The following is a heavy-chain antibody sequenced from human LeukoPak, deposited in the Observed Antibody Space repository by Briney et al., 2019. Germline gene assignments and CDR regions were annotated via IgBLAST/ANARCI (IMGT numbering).Heavy chain of an antibody. CDR3: VLMVWG. CDR1: GFIFSNHY. Sequence: GGSLRLSCAVSGFIFSNHYMHWVRHVPGKGLVWVTRINNDGSITSYADSVKGRFTISRDNAKNTLYVQMDSLRAEDTAGDYCVLMVWGGGQGALVTVS. CDR2: INNDGSIT. V-gene: IGHV3-74*01. D-gene: IGHD3-10*01. J-gene: IGHJ4*02.